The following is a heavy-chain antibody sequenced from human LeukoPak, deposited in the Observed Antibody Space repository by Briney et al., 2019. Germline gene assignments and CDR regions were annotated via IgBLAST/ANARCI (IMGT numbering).Heavy chain of an antibody. D-gene: IGHD2-8*01. CDR3: ARRYCTNGVCYFFFDY. V-gene: IGHV1-8*01. J-gene: IGHJ4*02. CDR2: MNPNSGNT. Sequence: ASVKVSCKASGYTFTSYDINWVRQATGQRLEWMGWMNPNSGNTGYAQKFQGRVTMTRNTSISTAYMELSSLRSEDTAVYYCARRYCTNGVCYFFFDYWGQGTLVTVSS. CDR1: GYTFTSYD.